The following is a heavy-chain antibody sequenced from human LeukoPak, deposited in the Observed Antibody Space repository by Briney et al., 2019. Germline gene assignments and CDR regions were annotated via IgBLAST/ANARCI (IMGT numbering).Heavy chain of an antibody. V-gene: IGHV5-51*01. D-gene: IGHD5-12*01. Sequence: GESLKISCKGSGYSFTSYWIGWVRQMPGKGLEWMGIIYPGDSDTRYSPSFQGQVTISADKSISTAYLQWSSLKASDTAMHYCARAGGYSGYDSPGDYWGQGTLVTVSS. J-gene: IGHJ4*02. CDR3: ARAGGYSGYDSPGDY. CDR1: GYSFTSYW. CDR2: IYPGDSDT.